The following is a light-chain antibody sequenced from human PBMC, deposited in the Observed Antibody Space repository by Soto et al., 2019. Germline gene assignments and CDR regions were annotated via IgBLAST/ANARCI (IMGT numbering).Light chain of an antibody. CDR2: DSF. CDR1: QSIASY. Sequence: EIVLTQTPATLSLSPGERATLSCRASQSIASYLNWYQHRPGQAPRLLIYDSFNRATGIPARFRGSGSGTDFTLTISSLEPEDFAVYYCQQRASWPITFGPGTKVDIK. J-gene: IGKJ3*01. V-gene: IGKV3-11*01. CDR3: QQRASWPIT.